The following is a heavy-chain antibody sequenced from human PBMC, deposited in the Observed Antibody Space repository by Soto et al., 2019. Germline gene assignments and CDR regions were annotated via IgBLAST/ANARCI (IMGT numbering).Heavy chain of an antibody. CDR1: GGSIGSDYYY. D-gene: IGHD4-4*01. J-gene: IGHJ4*02. V-gene: IGHV4-39*01. CDR2: IYYSGIT. Sequence: SETLSLTCTVSGGSIGSDYYYWGWIRQPPGKGLEWIGIIYYSGITYDNPSLKRRVTISVDTSKNQFSLKLNSVIAADTAVYYCSRLPYSNYFDYWGQGIPVTVSS. CDR3: SRLPYSNYFDY.